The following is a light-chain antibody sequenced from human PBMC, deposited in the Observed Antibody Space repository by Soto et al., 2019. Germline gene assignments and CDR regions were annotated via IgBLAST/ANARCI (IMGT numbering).Light chain of an antibody. CDR3: QQYGGSSGT. J-gene: IGKJ1*01. V-gene: IGKV3-20*01. Sequence: EIVLTQSPGTLSLSPGERATLSCRASQSVSSNYLAWYQQKPGQAPRLLIYGASSRATGIPDRFSGSGSGTDFTLTISRLEPEDFAVDYCQQYGGSSGTFGQGTKVEI. CDR2: GAS. CDR1: QSVSSNY.